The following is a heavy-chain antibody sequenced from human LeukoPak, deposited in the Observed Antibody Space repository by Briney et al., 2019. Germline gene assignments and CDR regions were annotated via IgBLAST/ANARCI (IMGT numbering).Heavy chain of an antibody. CDR1: GYTFTGYY. Sequence: ASVTVSCKASGYTFTGYYMYWVRQAPGQGLEWMGRINPNSGGTNYAQKFQGRATMTRDTSISTAYMELSSLRSEDTAVYYCARKEFLEWLLRPDYYYYGMDVWGQGTTVTVSS. CDR2: INPNSGGT. CDR3: ARKEFLEWLLRPDYYYYGMDV. D-gene: IGHD3-3*01. J-gene: IGHJ6*02. V-gene: IGHV1-2*06.